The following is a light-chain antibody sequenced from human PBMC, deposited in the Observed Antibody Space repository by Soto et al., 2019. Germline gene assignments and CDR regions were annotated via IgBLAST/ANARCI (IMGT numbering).Light chain of an antibody. CDR1: QSIGSY. Sequence: DIQMTQSPASLSASVGDRVTLTCRASQSIGSYLNWYQHKPGKAPKLLIYGASNLQSGVPSRFSGSGSGRDITLTISSLQPEDFATDYCQQSDSTPPTFGQGTRLEIK. CDR2: GAS. J-gene: IGKJ5*01. V-gene: IGKV1-39*01. CDR3: QQSDSTPPT.